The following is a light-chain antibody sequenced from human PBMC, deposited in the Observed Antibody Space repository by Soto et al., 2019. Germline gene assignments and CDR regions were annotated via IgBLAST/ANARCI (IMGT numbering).Light chain of an antibody. CDR1: SSDVGGYNY. CDR2: QVS. CDR3: SSFTSAYTFV. Sequence: ALAQPASVSRSPGQSIAVSCTGSSSDVGGYNYVSWYQQHPGKAPKLLSSQVSIRPSGVSDRFSGSKSGNTASLTISGLQTEDEADYYCSSFTSAYTFVFGSGTKVTVL. V-gene: IGLV2-14*01. J-gene: IGLJ1*01.